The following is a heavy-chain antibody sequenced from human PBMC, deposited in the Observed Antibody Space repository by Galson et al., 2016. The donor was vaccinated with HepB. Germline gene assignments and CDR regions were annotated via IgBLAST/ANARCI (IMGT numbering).Heavy chain of an antibody. D-gene: IGHD3-3*01. J-gene: IGHJ4*02. Sequence: SETLSLTCTVSGVSFTNDYWSWVRQPPGKGLEWIAWIKSVSDSATTNYNPSLRSRVTVSVDTSKNQFSLNLNSVTSADTAVYFCARGGASSRFFDYWGQGTLVTVSS. CDR3: ARGGASSRFFDY. CDR1: GVSFTNDY. V-gene: IGHV4-59*01. CDR2: IKSVSDSATT.